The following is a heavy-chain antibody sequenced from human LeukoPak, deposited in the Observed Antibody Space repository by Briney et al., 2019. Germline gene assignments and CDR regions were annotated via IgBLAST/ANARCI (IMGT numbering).Heavy chain of an antibody. CDR2: IKQDGSEK. Sequence: GGSLRLSCAASGFTFSSYWMSWVRQAPGKGLEWVANIKQDGSEKYYVDSVKGRFTISRDNAKNSLYLQMNSLRAEDTAVYYCARVRWGSSSWYFDYWGQGTLVTVSS. D-gene: IGHD6-13*01. CDR3: ARVRWGSSSWYFDY. CDR1: GFTFSSYW. V-gene: IGHV3-7*01. J-gene: IGHJ4*02.